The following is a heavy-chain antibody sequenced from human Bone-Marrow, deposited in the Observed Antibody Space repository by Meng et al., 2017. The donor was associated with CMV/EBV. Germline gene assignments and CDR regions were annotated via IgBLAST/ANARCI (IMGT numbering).Heavy chain of an antibody. CDR2: LNPIFGTA. Sequence: WKASGGSFSSYAMGWVGEAPGQGVGWMGELNPIFGTANYARKFQGRVTITADKSTSTAYMELSSLRSEDTAVYYYAGDSLREVTECWGQGTLVTVSS. V-gene: IGHV1-69*06. D-gene: IGHD2-21*02. CDR1: GGSFSSYA. J-gene: IGHJ4*02. CDR3: AGDSLREVTEC.